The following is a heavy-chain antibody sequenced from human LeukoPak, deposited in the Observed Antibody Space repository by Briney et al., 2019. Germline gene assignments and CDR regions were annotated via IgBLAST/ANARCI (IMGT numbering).Heavy chain of an antibody. CDR3: ARGGITGTSDAFDI. J-gene: IGHJ3*02. V-gene: IGHV4-59*02. Sequence: PSEALSLTCTVSGGSVSNYYWSWIRQSPGKGLEWIGYIYYTETSYNPSLKSRVTISADTSKNQFSLKLSSVTAADTAVYYCARGGITGTSDAFDIWGQGTMVTVSS. D-gene: IGHD1-7*01. CDR1: GGSVSNYY. CDR2: IYYTET.